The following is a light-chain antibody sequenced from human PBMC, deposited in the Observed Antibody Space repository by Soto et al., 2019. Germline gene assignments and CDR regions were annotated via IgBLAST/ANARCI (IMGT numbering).Light chain of an antibody. J-gene: IGKJ2*01. CDR3: QQSYSSLYT. CDR1: QIINTY. Sequence: DIQMTQSPSSLSASVGDRVTITCRASQIINTYLNWYQQKPGKPPKLLIFGASSLRSGVPSRFSGTGSGTDFTLTINRRQPDDFATYYGQQSYSSLYTFGQGTKLEIK. V-gene: IGKV1-39*01. CDR2: GAS.